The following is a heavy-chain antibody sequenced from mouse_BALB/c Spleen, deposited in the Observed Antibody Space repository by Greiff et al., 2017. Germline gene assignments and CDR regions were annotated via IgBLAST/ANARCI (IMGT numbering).Heavy chain of an antibody. CDR3: ARSSPCGFAY. Sequence: EVQGVESGGGLVQPGGSLKLSCAASGFTFSSYTMSWVRQTPEKRLEWVAYISNGGGSTYYPDTVKGRFTISRDNAKNTLYLQMSSLKSEDTAMYYCARSSPCGFAYWGQGTLVTVSA. J-gene: IGHJ3*01. D-gene: IGHD6-1*01. V-gene: IGHV5-12-2*01. CDR2: ISNGGGST. CDR1: GFTFSSYT.